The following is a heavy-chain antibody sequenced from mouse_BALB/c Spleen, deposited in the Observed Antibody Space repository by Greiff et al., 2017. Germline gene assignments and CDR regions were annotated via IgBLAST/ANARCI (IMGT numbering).Heavy chain of an antibody. CDR1: GYTFTSYW. CDR3: AIPYYGYRAWFAY. CDR2: IDPSDSET. D-gene: IGHD2-9*01. J-gene: IGHJ3*01. V-gene: IGHV1-69*02. Sequence: VQLQQSGAELVKPGAPVKLSCKASGYTFTSYWMNWVKQRPGRGLEWIGRIDPSDSETHYNQKFKDKATLTVDKSSSTAYIQLSSLTSEDSAVYYCAIPYYGYRAWFAYWGQGTLVTVSA.